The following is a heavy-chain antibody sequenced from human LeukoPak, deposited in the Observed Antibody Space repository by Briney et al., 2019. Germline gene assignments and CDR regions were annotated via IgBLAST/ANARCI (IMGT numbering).Heavy chain of an antibody. CDR2: IYYSGST. V-gene: IGHV4-59*08. J-gene: IGHJ4*02. Sequence: SETLSLTCTVSGGSISSYYWSWIRQPPGKGLEWIGCIYYSGSTNYNPSLKSRVTISVDTSKNQFSLKLSSVTAADTAVYYCALTTNYDSSGYYTTFDYWGQGTLVTVSS. D-gene: IGHD3-22*01. CDR3: ALTTNYDSSGYYTTFDY. CDR1: GGSISSYY.